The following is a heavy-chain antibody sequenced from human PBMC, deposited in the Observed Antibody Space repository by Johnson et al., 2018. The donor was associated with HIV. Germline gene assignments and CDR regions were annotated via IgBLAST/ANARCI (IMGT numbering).Heavy chain of an antibody. V-gene: IGHV3-9*01. CDR2: ISWNSGSI. CDR1: GFTFDDYA. CDR3: ANSLLLDAFNI. Sequence: VQLVESGGGLVQPGGSLRLSCAASGFTFDDYAMHWVRQAPGKGLEWVSGISWNSGSIGYADSVKGRFTISRDNSKTTLYLQMNSLRDEDTAVYYCANSLLLDAFNIWGQGTMVTVSS. J-gene: IGHJ3*02.